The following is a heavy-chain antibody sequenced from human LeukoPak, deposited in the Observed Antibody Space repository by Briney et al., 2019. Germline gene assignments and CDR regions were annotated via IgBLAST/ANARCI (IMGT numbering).Heavy chain of an antibody. Sequence: ASVKVSCKASGYTFTGYYMHWVRQAPGQGLEWMGWINPNSGGSNYAQKFQDRVTMTRDTSINTVHMELSRLRPDDTAVYYCARGSTLALTTKGGYDYWGQGTLVTVSS. CDR1: GYTFTGYY. D-gene: IGHD4/OR15-4a*01. CDR2: INPNSGGS. CDR3: ARGSTLALTTKGGYDY. V-gene: IGHV1-2*02. J-gene: IGHJ4*02.